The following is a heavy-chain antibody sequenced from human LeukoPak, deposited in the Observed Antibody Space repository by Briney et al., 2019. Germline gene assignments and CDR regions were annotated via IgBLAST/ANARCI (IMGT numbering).Heavy chain of an antibody. CDR2: IYSGGST. V-gene: IGHV3-53*01. CDR1: GFTVSSNY. CDR3: ARDGTYCSGGSCYLGDYYYGMDV. D-gene: IGHD2-15*01. J-gene: IGHJ6*02. Sequence: GGFLRLSCAASGFTVSSNYMSWVRQAPGKGLEWVSVIYSGGSTYYADSVKGRFTISRDNSKNTLYLQMNSLRAEDTAVYYCARDGTYCSGGSCYLGDYYYGMDVWGQGTTVTVSS.